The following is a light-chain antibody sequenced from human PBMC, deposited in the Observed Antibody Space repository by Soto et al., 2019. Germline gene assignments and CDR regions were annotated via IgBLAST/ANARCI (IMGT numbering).Light chain of an antibody. CDR3: QQYDSSPWT. V-gene: IGKV3-20*01. CDR1: QSVSSGY. CDR2: GAS. Sequence: EIVLTQSPATLSLSPGERATLSCRASQSVSSGYLAWYQQKPGQAPRLLIYGASSRAPGIPDRFTGSGSGTDFTLTISRLEPEDFAVYYCQQYDSSPWTFGQGTKVEIK. J-gene: IGKJ1*01.